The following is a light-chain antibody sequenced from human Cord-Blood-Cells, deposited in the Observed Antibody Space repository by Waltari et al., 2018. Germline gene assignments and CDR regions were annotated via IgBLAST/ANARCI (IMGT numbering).Light chain of an antibody. Sequence: DNQMTQSPSTLSASVGDRVTITCRASQSISSWLAWYQQKPGKAPKLLIYKASSLESGVPSRFSGSGSGTEFTLTISSLQPDDFATYYCQQYNSYLTFGGGTKVEIK. CDR3: QQYNSYLT. J-gene: IGKJ4*01. CDR2: KAS. V-gene: IGKV1-5*03. CDR1: QSISSW.